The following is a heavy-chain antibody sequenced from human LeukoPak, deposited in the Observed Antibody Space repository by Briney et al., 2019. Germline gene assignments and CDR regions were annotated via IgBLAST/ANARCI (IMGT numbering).Heavy chain of an antibody. CDR1: GDSISSYY. D-gene: IGHD3-10*01. CDR3: ARGGLWFGELSWFDP. J-gene: IGHJ5*02. V-gene: IGHV4-59*01. Sequence: PSETLSLTCTVSGDSISSYYWSWIRQPPGKGLEWIGYIYYSGSTNYNPSLKSRVTISVDTSKNQFSLKLSSVTAADTAVYYCARGGLWFGELSWFDPWGQGTLVTVSS. CDR2: IYYSGST.